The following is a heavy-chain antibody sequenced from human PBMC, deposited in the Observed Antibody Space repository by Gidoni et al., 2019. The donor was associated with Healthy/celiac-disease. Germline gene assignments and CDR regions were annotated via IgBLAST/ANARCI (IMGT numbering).Heavy chain of an antibody. Sequence: VQLVQSGAEVKKPGSSVRVSCKSSGGTFSSYAISWVRQAPGPGLEWMGGIIPIFGTANYAQKFQGRVTITADKSTSTAYMELSSLRSEDTAVYYCARTDSSGWYADLDYWGQGTLVTVSS. J-gene: IGHJ4*02. CDR1: GGTFSSYA. CDR3: ARTDSSGWYADLDY. CDR2: IIPIFGTA. V-gene: IGHV1-69*06. D-gene: IGHD6-19*01.